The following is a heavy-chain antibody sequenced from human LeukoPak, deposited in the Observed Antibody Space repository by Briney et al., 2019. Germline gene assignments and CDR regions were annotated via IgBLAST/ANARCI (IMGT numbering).Heavy chain of an antibody. Sequence: PGGSLRLSCAASGFTVSSNYMSWVRQAPGKGLEWVSVIYSGRSTYYADSVKGRFTISRDNSKNTLYLQMNSLRAEDTAVYYCAREPRCRYYYGSGASWFDPWGQGTLVTVSS. J-gene: IGHJ5*02. CDR1: GFTVSSNY. CDR2: IYSGRST. V-gene: IGHV3-53*01. D-gene: IGHD3-10*01. CDR3: AREPRCRYYYGSGASWFDP.